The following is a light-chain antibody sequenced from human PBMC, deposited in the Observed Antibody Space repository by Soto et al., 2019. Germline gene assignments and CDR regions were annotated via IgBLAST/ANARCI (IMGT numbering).Light chain of an antibody. J-gene: IGKJ1*01. Sequence: EIVLTQSPGTLSLSPGERATLSCRASQSVNSGYLAWYQHTPGQAPRLLIYDTSTRATGIPDRFSGSGSGTDFTLTISRLEPKDFAAYYCQEYGSPPRTFGQGTK. CDR3: QEYGSPPRT. CDR1: QSVNSGY. CDR2: DTS. V-gene: IGKV3-20*01.